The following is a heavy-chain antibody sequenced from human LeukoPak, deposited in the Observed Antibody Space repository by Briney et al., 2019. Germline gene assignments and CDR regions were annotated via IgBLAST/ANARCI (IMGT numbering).Heavy chain of an antibody. CDR1: GGSFSGYY. V-gene: IGHV4-34*01. CDR3: ARRYSRRRNWFDP. Sequence: SETLSLTCAVYGGSFSGYYWSWIRQPPGKGLEWIGEINHSGSTNYNPSLKSRVTISVDTSKNQFSLKLSSVTAADTAVYYCARRYSRRRNWFDPWGQGTLVTVSS. J-gene: IGHJ5*02. D-gene: IGHD6-13*01. CDR2: INHSGST.